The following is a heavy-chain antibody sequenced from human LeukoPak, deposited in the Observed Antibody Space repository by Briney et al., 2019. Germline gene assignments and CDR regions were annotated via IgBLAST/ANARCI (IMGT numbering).Heavy chain of an antibody. D-gene: IGHD3-3*01. J-gene: IGHJ4*02. CDR1: GFTFSNYG. V-gene: IGHV3-23*01. CDR3: ATPSYRFLEWLD. Sequence: GGSLRLSCAASGFTFSNYGMSWVRQAPGKGLEWVSGISGSGGSTYYADSVEGRFTISRDNSKNTLYLQMNSLRAEDTAVYYCATPSYRFLEWLDWGQGTLVTVSS. CDR2: ISGSGGST.